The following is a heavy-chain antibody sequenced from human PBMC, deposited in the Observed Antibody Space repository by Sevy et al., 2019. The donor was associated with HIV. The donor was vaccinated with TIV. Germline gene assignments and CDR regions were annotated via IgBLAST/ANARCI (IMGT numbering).Heavy chain of an antibody. V-gene: IGHV4-4*07. D-gene: IGHD3-10*01. CDR1: GGSISSYY. Sequence: SETLSLTCTVSGGSISSYYWSWIRQPAGKGLEWIGRIYTSGRTNYNPSLESRVPMSVDTSKNQFSLKLSSVTAADTAVYYCARHSYYYGSGSYYNVVSSWFDPWGQGTLVTVSS. CDR3: ARHSYYYGSGSYYNVVSSWFDP. CDR2: IYTSGRT. J-gene: IGHJ5*02.